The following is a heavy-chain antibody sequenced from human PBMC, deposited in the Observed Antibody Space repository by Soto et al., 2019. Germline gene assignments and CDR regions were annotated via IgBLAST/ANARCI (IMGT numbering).Heavy chain of an antibody. D-gene: IGHD6-13*01. CDR2: IRNKANRYTT. Sequence: QSGGSLRLSCAASGFSFSDHYMDWVRQAPGKGLEWVGRIRNKANRYTTEYAASVKGRFTISRDDSNNSLYLQMNSLVTDDTAVYFCTRDNPRAPGTLDYWGQGTLVTVSS. CDR1: GFSFSDHY. CDR3: TRDNPRAPGTLDY. J-gene: IGHJ4*02. V-gene: IGHV3-72*01.